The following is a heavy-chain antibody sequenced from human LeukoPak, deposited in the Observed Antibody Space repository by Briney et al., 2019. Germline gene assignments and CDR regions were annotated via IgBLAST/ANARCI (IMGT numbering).Heavy chain of an antibody. CDR3: ARVFGGAVADY. CDR1: EFTFGSYA. J-gene: IGHJ4*02. V-gene: IGHV3-23*01. Sequence: GGSLRLSCAASEFTFGSYAMQWVRQAPGKGLEWVSGISTSGGSTWYSDSVKGRFTISRDNSKNSLDLQMNSLRAEDTAVYYCARVFGGAVADYWGQGTLVTVSS. CDR2: ISTSGGST. D-gene: IGHD3-10*01.